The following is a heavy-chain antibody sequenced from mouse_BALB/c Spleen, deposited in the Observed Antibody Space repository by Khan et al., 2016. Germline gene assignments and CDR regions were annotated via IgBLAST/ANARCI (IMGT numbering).Heavy chain of an antibody. V-gene: IGHV10S3*01. J-gene: IGHJ2*01. Sequence: EVQLVETGGGLVQPKGSLKLSCAASGFTFNTNAMNWVRQAPGKGLEWVARIRSKSNNYATYYADSVKDRFTISRDDSQSMLYLQMNNLKTEDTAMYYCVRDYFDYWGQGTTLTVSS. CDR1: GFTFNTNA. CDR3: VRDYFDY. CDR2: IRSKSNNYAT.